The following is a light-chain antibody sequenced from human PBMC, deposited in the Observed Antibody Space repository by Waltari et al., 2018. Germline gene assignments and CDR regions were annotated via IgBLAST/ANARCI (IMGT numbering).Light chain of an antibody. Sequence: EIVLTQSPGTLSLSPGERATLSCRASQSLTRRYLALYQQKPGQAPRLLIYGASSRAAGIPDRFSGSGSGTDFTLTSSRLEPEDFAVYYCQQYGSSLMYTFGQGTKLEIK. CDR3: QQYGSSLMYT. V-gene: IGKV3-20*01. J-gene: IGKJ2*01. CDR1: QSLTRRY. CDR2: GAS.